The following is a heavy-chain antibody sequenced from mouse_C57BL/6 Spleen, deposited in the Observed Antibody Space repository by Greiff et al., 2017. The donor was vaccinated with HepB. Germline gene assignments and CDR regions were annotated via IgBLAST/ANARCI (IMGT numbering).Heavy chain of an antibody. D-gene: IGHD2-5*01. CDR2: IYPGSGST. J-gene: IGHJ2*01. CDR1: GYTFTSYW. CDR3: ARKGAYYSNGNFDY. Sequence: VQLQQPGAELVKPGASVKMSCKASGYTFTSYWITWVKQRPGQGLEWIGDIYPGSGSTNYNEKFKSKATLTVDTSSSTAYMQLSSLTSEDSAVYSCARKGAYYSNGNFDYWGQGTTLTVSS. V-gene: IGHV1-55*01.